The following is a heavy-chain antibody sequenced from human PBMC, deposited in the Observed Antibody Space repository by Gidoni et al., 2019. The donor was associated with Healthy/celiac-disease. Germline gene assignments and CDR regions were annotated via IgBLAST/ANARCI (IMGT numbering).Heavy chain of an antibody. J-gene: IGHJ4*02. CDR1: GFTSSSYG. CDR2: ISNDGSNK. Sequence: QVQLVESGGGVVQPGRSLRLSCAASGFTSSSYGMHWVRQAQGKGLEWGAVISNDGSNKYYADSVKGRFTISGDNSKNTLYLQMNSLRAEDTAVYYCAKASFYDILTGYYILPADYWGQGTLVTVSS. V-gene: IGHV3-30*18. D-gene: IGHD3-9*01. CDR3: AKASFYDILTGYYILPADY.